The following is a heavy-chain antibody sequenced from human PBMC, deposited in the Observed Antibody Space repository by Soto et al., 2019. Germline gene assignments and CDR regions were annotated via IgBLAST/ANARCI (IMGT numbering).Heavy chain of an antibody. V-gene: IGHV3-7*01. CDR1: GFTFSSYW. J-gene: IGHJ4*02. CDR3: AREPLRTYDSSGWYWPGCFDY. CDR2: IKQDGSEK. D-gene: IGHD6-19*01. Sequence: EVQLVESGGGLVQPGGSLRLSCAASGFTFSSYWMSWVRQAPGKGLEWVANIKQDGSEKYYVDSVKGRFTISRDNAKNSLYLQMNSLRAEDTAVYYCAREPLRTYDSSGWYWPGCFDYWGQGPLVTVSS.